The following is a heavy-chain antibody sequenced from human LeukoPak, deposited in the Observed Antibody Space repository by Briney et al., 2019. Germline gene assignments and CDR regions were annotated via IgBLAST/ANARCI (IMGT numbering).Heavy chain of an antibody. CDR1: GYTFTDYY. V-gene: IGHV1-2*02. J-gene: IGHJ4*02. CDR2: INPNTGGA. D-gene: IGHD5-24*01. Sequence: ASVKVSCKTSGYTFTDYYMHWVRQAPGQGLEWMGWINPNTGGANYAQKFQGRVTMTRDTSISTAYMDLSRLRSDNTAVYYCAKEGLERVATITPDYWGQGTLVTVSS. CDR3: AKEGLERVATITPDY.